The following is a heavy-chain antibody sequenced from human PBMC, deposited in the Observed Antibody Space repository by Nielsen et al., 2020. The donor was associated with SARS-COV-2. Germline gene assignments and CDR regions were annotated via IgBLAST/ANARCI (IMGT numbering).Heavy chain of an antibody. D-gene: IGHD5-24*01. CDR3: ACRRDGYNYDTF. Sequence: GESLKISCAASGFSLSRYSMNWVRQAPGKGLVWVARINNDGSITNYADSVTGRFTISRDNAGNTLYLQMDSLGAEDTAVYYCACRRDGYNYDTFWGQGTLVTVSS. CDR2: INNDGSIT. V-gene: IGHV3-74*01. J-gene: IGHJ4*02. CDR1: GFSLSRYS.